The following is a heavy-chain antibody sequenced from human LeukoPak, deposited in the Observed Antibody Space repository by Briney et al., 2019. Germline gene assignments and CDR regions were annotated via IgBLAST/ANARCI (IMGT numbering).Heavy chain of an antibody. CDR2: IYYSGTT. J-gene: IGHJ5*02. Sequence: GSLRLSCAASGLTVSSNYMSWVRQPPGKGLEWIGNIYYSGTTYYNPSLKSRVTISVDSSKKQFSLKLSSVTATDMAVYYCARRGSTHWFDPWGPGTLVTVSS. D-gene: IGHD2-15*01. V-gene: IGHV4-59*04. CDR1: GLTVSSNY. CDR3: ARRGSTHWFDP.